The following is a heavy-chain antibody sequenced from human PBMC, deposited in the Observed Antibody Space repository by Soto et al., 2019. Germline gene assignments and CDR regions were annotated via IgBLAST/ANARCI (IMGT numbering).Heavy chain of an antibody. V-gene: IGHV1-69*13. CDR1: GGTFSSYA. CDR3: AAGYDYVWGSSRKVPVYGMDV. CDR2: IIPIFGTA. J-gene: IGHJ6*02. D-gene: IGHD3-16*02. Sequence: SVKVSCKASGGTFSSYAISWVRQAPGQGLEWMGGIIPIFGTANYAQKFQGRVTITADESTSTAYMELSSLRSEDTAVYYCAAGYDYVWGSSRKVPVYGMDVWGQGTTVTVSS.